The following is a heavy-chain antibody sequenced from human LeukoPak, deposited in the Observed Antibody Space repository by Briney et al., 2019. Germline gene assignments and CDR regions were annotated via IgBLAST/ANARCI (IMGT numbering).Heavy chain of an antibody. V-gene: IGHV4-34*01. D-gene: IGHD3-10*01. J-gene: IGHJ4*02. CDR2: INHSGST. CDR3: ARAESLVRGVIAFDY. Sequence: PSETLSLTCTVSGGSISSYYWSWIRQPPGKGLEWIGEINHSGSTNYNPSLKSRVTISVDTSKNQFSLKLSSVTAADTAVYYCARAESLVRGVIAFDYWGQGTLVTVSS. CDR1: GGSISSYY.